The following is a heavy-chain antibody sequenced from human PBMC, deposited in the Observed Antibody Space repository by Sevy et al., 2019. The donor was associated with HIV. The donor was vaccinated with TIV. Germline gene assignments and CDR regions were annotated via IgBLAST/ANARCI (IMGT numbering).Heavy chain of an antibody. J-gene: IGHJ4*02. CDR1: GYTLTGLS. Sequence: ASVKVSCKVSGYTLTGLSMHWVRQAPGKGLEWTGSFDPEDGETIYAQRLQGRLTMTEDTSADTAYMELNGLRSDDTAIYYCATTKDYYESSGCPFDFWGQGTLVTVSS. D-gene: IGHD3-22*01. CDR2: FDPEDGET. V-gene: IGHV1-24*01. CDR3: ATTKDYYESSGCPFDF.